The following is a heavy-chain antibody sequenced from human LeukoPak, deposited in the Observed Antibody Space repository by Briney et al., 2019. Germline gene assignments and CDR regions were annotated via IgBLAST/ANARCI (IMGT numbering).Heavy chain of an antibody. CDR1: DYSVSSGYY. CDR2: IYHSGST. V-gene: IGHV4-38-2*02. D-gene: IGHD2-15*01. CDR3: AREDIGFDY. Sequence: SETLSLTCAVSDYSVSSGYYWGWIRQPPGKGLEWIASIYHSGSTYYNPSLKSRVTISADTSKNEFSLKVTSVTAADTAVYYCAREDIGFDYWGQGTLVTVSS. J-gene: IGHJ4*02.